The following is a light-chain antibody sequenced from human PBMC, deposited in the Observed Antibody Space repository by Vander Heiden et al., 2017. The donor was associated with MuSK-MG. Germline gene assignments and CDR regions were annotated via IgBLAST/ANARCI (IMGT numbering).Light chain of an antibody. V-gene: IGLV3-21*02. J-gene: IGLJ3*02. CDR1: NVGSKR. CDR3: QVWDTSSVSEV. CDR2: DDS. Sequence: SYVLPQPPSVSVAPGQTARISCTGNNVGSKRVHWYQQKPGQAPVLVVYDDSDRPSGIPERFSGSKSENTATLTINRVEAGDEADYYCQVWDTSSVSEVFGGGTKVTVL.